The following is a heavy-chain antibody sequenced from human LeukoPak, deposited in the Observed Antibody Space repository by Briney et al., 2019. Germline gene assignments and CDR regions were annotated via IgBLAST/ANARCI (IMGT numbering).Heavy chain of an antibody. D-gene: IGHD5-18*01. CDR1: GFTFSGSA. CDR2: IRSKANSYAT. V-gene: IGHV3-73*01. CDR3: TRHLDTAMVSYGMDV. J-gene: IGHJ6*02. Sequence: PGGSLRLSCAASGFTFSGSAMHWVRQASGKGLERVGRIRSKANSYATAYAASVKGRFTISRDDSKNTAYLQMNSLKTEDTAVYYCTRHLDTAMVSYGMDVWGQGTTVTVSS.